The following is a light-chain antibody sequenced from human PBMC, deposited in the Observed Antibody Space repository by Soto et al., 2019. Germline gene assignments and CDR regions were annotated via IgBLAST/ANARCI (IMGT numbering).Light chain of an antibody. V-gene: IGKV3D-20*01. J-gene: IGKJ3*01. CDR3: QHYGNSPPSVT. Sequence: EIVLTQSPATLSFSPGERATLSCGASADVSSSYVAWYQQKSGLAPRLLIHDASSRATGIPDRFSGSKSGTDFTLTINRLEPEDFAVYYCQHYGNSPPSVTFGPGTKVDIK. CDR2: DAS. CDR1: ADVSSSY.